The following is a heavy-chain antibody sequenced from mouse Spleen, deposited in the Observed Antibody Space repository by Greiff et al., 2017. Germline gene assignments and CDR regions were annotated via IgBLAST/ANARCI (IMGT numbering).Heavy chain of an antibody. CDR3: VSYTGTYYLDY. J-gene: IGHJ2*01. CDR1: GFTFTDYY. Sequence: EVKLMESGGGLVQPGGSLSLSCAASGFTFTDYYMSWVRQPPGKALEWLGFIRNKANGYTIEYCASVKGRFTISRDNSQSILYLQMNALRAEDSATYYCVSYTGTYYLDYWGQGTTLTVSA. CDR2: IRNKANGYTI. V-gene: IGHV7-3*01. D-gene: IGHD4-1*01.